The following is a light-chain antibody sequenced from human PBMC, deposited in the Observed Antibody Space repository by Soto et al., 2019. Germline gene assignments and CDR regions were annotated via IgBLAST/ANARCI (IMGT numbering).Light chain of an antibody. CDR3: QQYNSYFPIT. Sequence: EIVLTQSPGTLSMSPGERATLSCRASQSVGSSNLAWYQQKPGQAPRLLVYGTSNRATGIPERFSGSGSGTDFALTISSLQPDDSAVYYCQQYNSYFPITFGGGTKVEIK. CDR2: GTS. V-gene: IGKV3-20*01. J-gene: IGKJ4*01. CDR1: QSVGSSN.